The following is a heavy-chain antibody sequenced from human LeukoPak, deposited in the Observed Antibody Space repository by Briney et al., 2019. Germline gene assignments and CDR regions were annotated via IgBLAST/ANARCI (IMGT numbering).Heavy chain of an antibody. D-gene: IGHD5-12*01. CDR3: AKDLANYYYYGMDV. J-gene: IGHJ6*02. CDR2: IWYDGSNK. Sequence: PGGSLRLSCAASGFTFSSYGMHWVRQAPGKGLEWVAVIWYDGSNKYYADSVKGRFTISRDNSKNTLYLQMNSLRAEDTAVYYCAKDLANYYYYGMDVWGQGTTVTVSS. V-gene: IGHV3-30*02. CDR1: GFTFSSYG.